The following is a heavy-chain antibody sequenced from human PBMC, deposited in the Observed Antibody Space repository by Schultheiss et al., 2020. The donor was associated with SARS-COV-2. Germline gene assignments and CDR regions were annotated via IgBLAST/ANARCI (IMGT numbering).Heavy chain of an antibody. Sequence: GESLKISCAASGFTFDDYAMHWVRQAPGKGLEWVSGISGSGGSTYYADSVKGRFTISRDNSKNTLYLQMNSLRAEDTAVYYCARVFRDTAMVTGYYYYGMDVWGQGTTVTVSS. J-gene: IGHJ6*02. CDR2: ISGSGGST. CDR3: ARVFRDTAMVTGYYYYGMDV. D-gene: IGHD5-18*01. CDR1: GFTFDDYA. V-gene: IGHV3-23*01.